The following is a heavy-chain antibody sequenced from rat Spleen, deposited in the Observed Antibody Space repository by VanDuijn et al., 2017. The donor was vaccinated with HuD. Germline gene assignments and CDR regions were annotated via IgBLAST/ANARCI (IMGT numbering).Heavy chain of an antibody. CDR2: ISSGGGNI. D-gene: IGHD1-11*01. CDR1: GFTFSNYY. CDR3: ARHSDGGYSPYWYFDF. V-gene: IGHV5-25*01. Sequence: EVQLVESGGGLVQPGRSLKLSCAASGFTFSNYYMAWVRQAPRKGLEWVASISSGGGNIYYRESVKGRFTISRDNAKSTLYLQMDSLRSEDTATYYCARHSDGGYSPYWYFDFWGPGTMVTVSS. J-gene: IGHJ1*01.